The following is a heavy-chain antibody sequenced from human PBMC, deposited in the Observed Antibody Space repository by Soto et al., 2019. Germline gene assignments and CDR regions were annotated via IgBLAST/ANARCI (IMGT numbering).Heavy chain of an antibody. Sequence: GGSLRLSCAASGFTFSDYYMSWIRQAPGKGLEWVSYISSSGSTIYYADSVKGRFTISRDNAKNSLYLQMNSLRAEDTAVYYFARGLTYYYDSSGNYYFDYWGQGTLVTVSS. D-gene: IGHD3-22*01. CDR1: GFTFSDYY. J-gene: IGHJ4*02. CDR3: ARGLTYYYDSSGNYYFDY. V-gene: IGHV3-11*01. CDR2: ISSSGSTI.